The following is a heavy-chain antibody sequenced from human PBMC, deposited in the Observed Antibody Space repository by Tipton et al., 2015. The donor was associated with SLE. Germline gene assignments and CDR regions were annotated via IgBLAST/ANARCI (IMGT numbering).Heavy chain of an antibody. CDR1: GGSFSGYY. Sequence: TLSLTCAVYGGSFSGYYWSWIRQPPGKGLEWIGEINHSGSTNYNPSLKSRVTISVDTSKNQFSLKLSSVTAADTAVYYCARVLRDTDNWFDPWGQGTLVTVSS. J-gene: IGHJ5*02. V-gene: IGHV4-34*01. CDR3: ARVLRDTDNWFDP. CDR2: INHSGST.